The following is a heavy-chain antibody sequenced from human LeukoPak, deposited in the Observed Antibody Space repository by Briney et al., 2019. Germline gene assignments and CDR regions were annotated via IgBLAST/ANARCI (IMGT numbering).Heavy chain of an antibody. CDR3: AKDTFPIKYDSSGYFSH. CDR2: ISYDGSNK. CDR1: RFTFSSYG. Sequence: GGSLRLSCAASRFTFSSYGMHWVRQAPGKGLEWVAVISYDGSNKYYADSVKGRFTISRDNSKNTLYLQMNSLRAEDTAVYYCAKDTFPIKYDSSGYFSHWGQGTLVTVSS. J-gene: IGHJ4*02. D-gene: IGHD3-22*01. V-gene: IGHV3-30*18.